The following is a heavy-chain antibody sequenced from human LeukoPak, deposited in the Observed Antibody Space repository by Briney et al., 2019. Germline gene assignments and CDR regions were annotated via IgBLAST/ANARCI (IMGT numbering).Heavy chain of an antibody. J-gene: IGHJ4*02. D-gene: IGHD3-10*01. V-gene: IGHV4-59*11. CDR3: ASRPAGSTWFGVFDY. Sequence: SETLSLTCTVSGASINSHYWSWIWQPPGKGLEWIGYIFNGGNTNYNPSLKSRVTMSVDTSRDQFSLRLSSVTAADTAIYYCASRPAGSTWFGVFDYWSQGTLVTVSS. CDR2: IFNGGNT. CDR1: GASINSHY.